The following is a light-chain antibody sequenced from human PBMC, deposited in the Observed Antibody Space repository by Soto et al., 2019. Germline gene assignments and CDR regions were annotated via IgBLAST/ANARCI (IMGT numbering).Light chain of an antibody. J-gene: IGKJ4*01. CDR1: QSVSSSY. CDR2: GAS. Sequence: EIVLTQSPGTLSLSPGERATLSCRASQSVSSSYLAWYQPKPGQAPRLLIYGASSRATGIPDRFSGSGSGTDFTLTISRLEPEEFAVYYCQQYGSSPLTFGGGTKVEIK. V-gene: IGKV3-20*01. CDR3: QQYGSSPLT.